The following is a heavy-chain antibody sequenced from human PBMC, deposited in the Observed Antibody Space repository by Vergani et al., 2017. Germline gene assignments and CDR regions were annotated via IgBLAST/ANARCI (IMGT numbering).Heavy chain of an antibody. CDR3: AREVIAVAGTYYYGMDV. J-gene: IGHJ6*02. CDR1: GFTFSSYA. D-gene: IGHD6-19*01. CDR2: ISGSGGST. Sequence: EVQLLESGGGLVQPGGSLRLSCAASGFTFSSYAMSWVRQAPGKGLEWVSAISGSGGSTYYADSVKGRFTISRDNSKNTLYLQMNSLRAEETAVYYCAREVIAVAGTYYYGMDVWGQGTTVTVSS. V-gene: IGHV3-23*01.